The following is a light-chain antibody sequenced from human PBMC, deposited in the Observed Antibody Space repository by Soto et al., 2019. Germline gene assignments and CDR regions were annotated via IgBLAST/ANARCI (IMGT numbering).Light chain of an antibody. CDR3: QQYSYWPPWT. CDR1: QSIGSK. V-gene: IGKV3-15*01. CDR2: GAS. Sequence: EIVMTQSPATLSVSPGERATLSCKASQSIGSKLAWYQQKPGQAPRLLIYGASTRANGSPARSSGSGSGTEFTLTISGLLSEDFAVYHCQQYSYWPPWTFGQGTKVEIK. J-gene: IGKJ1*01.